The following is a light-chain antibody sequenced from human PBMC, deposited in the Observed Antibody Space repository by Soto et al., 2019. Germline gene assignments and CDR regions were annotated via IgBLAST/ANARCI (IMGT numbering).Light chain of an antibody. J-gene: IGKJ4*01. Sequence: DIQMTQSPSTRSASVGDRVTMTCRASRSISNSLAWYQQKPGKAPKLLIYRASALQSGVPSRFSGSGSGTEFTLTIDSLQPDDFATFYCQQYSTYPLTFGGGTRVDIK. V-gene: IGKV1-5*03. CDR1: RSISNS. CDR2: RAS. CDR3: QQYSTYPLT.